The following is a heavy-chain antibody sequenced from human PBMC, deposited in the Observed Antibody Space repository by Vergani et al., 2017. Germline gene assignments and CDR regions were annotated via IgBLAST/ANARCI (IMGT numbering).Heavy chain of an antibody. D-gene: IGHD3-3*01. V-gene: IGHV4-4*07. CDR1: GGSISSYY. Sequence: QVQLQESGPGLVKPSETLSLTCTVSGGSISSYYWSWIRQPAGKGLEWIGRIYTSGSTNYNPSLKSRVTMSVDTSKHQFSLKLSSVTAADTAVYYCARDIGRPAGEWYNWFDPWGQGTLVTVSS. CDR3: ARDIGRPAGEWYNWFDP. J-gene: IGHJ5*02. CDR2: IYTSGST.